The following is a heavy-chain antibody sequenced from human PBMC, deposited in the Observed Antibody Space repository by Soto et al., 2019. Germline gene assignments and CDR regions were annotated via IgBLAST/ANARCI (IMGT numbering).Heavy chain of an antibody. V-gene: IGHV1-46*03. Sequence: QVQLVQSGAEVKKPGASVKVSCKASGYTFTSYYMHWVRQAPGQGLEWMGIINHSGGSTSYAQKFQDGVTMTRDTSTSTVYMELRSLRSDDTAVYYCARQGVLRYFDTTYYFDYWGQGTLVTVSS. CDR2: INHSGGST. J-gene: IGHJ4*02. CDR1: GYTFTSYY. D-gene: IGHD3-9*01. CDR3: ARQGVLRYFDTTYYFDY.